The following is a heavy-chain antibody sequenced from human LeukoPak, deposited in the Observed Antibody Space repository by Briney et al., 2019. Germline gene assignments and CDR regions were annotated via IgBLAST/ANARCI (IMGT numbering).Heavy chain of an antibody. Sequence: ASVKVSCKASGGTFSSYAISWVRQAPGQGLEWMGRIIPILGIANYAQKFQGRVTITADKSTSTAYMELSSLRSEDTAVYYCARALDSSSSSDYWGQGTLDTVSS. J-gene: IGHJ4*02. CDR1: GGTFSSYA. V-gene: IGHV1-69*04. D-gene: IGHD6-13*01. CDR2: IIPILGIA. CDR3: ARALDSSSSSDY.